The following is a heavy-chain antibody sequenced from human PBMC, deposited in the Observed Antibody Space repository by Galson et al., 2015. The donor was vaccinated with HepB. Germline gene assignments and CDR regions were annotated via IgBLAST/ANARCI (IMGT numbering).Heavy chain of an antibody. CDR1: GGSISSSSYY. CDR3: ARLGGATGRLDY. CDR2: VYYSGST. J-gene: IGHJ4*02. V-gene: IGHV4-39*01. Sequence: LSLTCAVSGGSISSSSYYWGWIRQPPGKGLEWIGSVYYSGSTYYNASLKSRVTISVDTSKNQFSLKLSSVTAADTAVYYCARLGGATGRLDYWGQGTLVTVSS. D-gene: IGHD1-26*01.